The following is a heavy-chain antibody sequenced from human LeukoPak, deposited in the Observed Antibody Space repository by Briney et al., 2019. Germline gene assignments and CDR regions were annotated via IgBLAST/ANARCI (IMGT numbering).Heavy chain of an antibody. D-gene: IGHD1-26*01. CDR2: ISSNSSYI. CDR3: AKDRPYTRGELLDY. Sequence: GGSLRLSCAASGFTFSSYTLNWVRQAPGKGLEWVSSISSNSSYIYYADSVKGRFTISRDNSKNTLYLQMNSLRAEDTAVYYCAKDRPYTRGELLDYWGQGTLVTVSS. CDR1: GFTFSSYT. V-gene: IGHV3-21*01. J-gene: IGHJ4*02.